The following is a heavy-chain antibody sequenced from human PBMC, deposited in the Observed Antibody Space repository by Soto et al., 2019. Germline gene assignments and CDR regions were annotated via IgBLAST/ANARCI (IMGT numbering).Heavy chain of an antibody. Sequence: GGFLRLSCAASGFTFSSYGMNWARQAPGKGLEWVAVIWYDGSNKYYADYVKGRFTIYRDNSKNTLYLQMNSLRAEATAGYYCARGVPGYDFWSGSRMDVWRQGTTVTVSS. J-gene: IGHJ6*02. CDR1: GFTFSSYG. D-gene: IGHD3-3*01. CDR3: ARGVPGYDFWSGSRMDV. CDR2: IWYDGSNK. V-gene: IGHV3-33*08.